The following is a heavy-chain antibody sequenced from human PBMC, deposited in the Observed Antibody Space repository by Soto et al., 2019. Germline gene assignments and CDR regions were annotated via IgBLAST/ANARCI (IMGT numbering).Heavy chain of an antibody. Sequence: QVQLVQSGAEVKKPGASVKVSCKASGYTFTSYGISWVRQAPGQGLEWMGWISAYNGTTNHAQKRQGRVTMTTDTSTSTAYMELRSLRSDDTAVYYCARDPDSGSYFLYYYYGMDVWGQGTTVTVSS. V-gene: IGHV1-18*01. CDR2: ISAYNGTT. D-gene: IGHD1-26*01. CDR3: ARDPDSGSYFLYYYYGMDV. CDR1: GYTFTSYG. J-gene: IGHJ6*02.